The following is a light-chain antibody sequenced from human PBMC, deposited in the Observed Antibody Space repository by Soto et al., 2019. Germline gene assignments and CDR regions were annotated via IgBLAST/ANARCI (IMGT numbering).Light chain of an antibody. V-gene: IGKV3-15*01. CDR2: GAS. J-gene: IGKJ5*01. Sequence: ETVLTQSPGSLSLSPGYRATLSCRASQSVGGNVAWYQQKPGQAPRLLIYGASTRATGIPARFSGSGSGTEFTLTISSLQSEDFAVYYCQQYNNWPPTFGQGTRLE. CDR1: QSVGGN. CDR3: QQYNNWPPT.